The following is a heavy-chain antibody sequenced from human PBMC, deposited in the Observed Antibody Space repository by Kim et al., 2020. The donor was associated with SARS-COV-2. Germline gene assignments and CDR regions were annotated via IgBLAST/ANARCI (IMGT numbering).Heavy chain of an antibody. CDR1: GGSISSSSYY. Sequence: SETLSLTCTVSGGSISSSSYYWGWIRQPPGKGLEWIGSIYYSGSTYYNPSLKSRVTISVDTSKNQFSLKLSSVTAADTAVYYCAREHDVGSPGAFDIWGQGTIVTVSS. CDR2: IYYSGST. CDR3: AREHDVGSPGAFDI. V-gene: IGHV4-39*07. J-gene: IGHJ3*02. D-gene: IGHD1-26*01.